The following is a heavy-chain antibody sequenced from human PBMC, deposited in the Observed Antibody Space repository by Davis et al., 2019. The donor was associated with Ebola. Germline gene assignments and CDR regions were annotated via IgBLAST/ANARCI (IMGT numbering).Heavy chain of an antibody. CDR1: GDSVSSSGAA. CDR2: TYYSSKWYK. CDR3: ARGWLRAGMDV. V-gene: IGHV6-1*01. D-gene: IGHD5-18*01. Sequence: PSETLSLTCAISGDSVSSSGAAWIWIRQSPSRGLEWLGRTYYSSKWYKDYAVSVKSRITINLDTSKNQFSLQLNSVTPEDTAVYYCARGWLRAGMDVWGEGTTVTVSS. J-gene: IGHJ6*04.